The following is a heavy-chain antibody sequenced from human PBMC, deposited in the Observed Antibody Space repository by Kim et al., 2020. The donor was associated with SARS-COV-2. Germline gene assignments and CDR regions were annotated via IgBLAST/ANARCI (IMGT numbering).Heavy chain of an antibody. CDR2: IYYSGST. J-gene: IGHJ5*02. Sequence: SETLSLTCTVSGGSISSYYWSWIRQPPGKGLEWIGYIYYSGSTNYNPSLKSRVTISVDTSKNQFSLKLSSVTAADTAVYYCARVGIAVAGTGWFDPWGQG. D-gene: IGHD6-19*01. CDR3: ARVGIAVAGTGWFDP. V-gene: IGHV4-59*01. CDR1: GGSISSYY.